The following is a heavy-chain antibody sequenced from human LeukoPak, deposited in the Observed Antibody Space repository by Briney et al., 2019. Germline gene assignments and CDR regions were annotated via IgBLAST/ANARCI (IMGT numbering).Heavy chain of an antibody. Sequence: ASVKVSCKASGGTFSSYAISWVRQAPGQGLEWMGGIIPIFGTANYAQKFQGRVTITADESTSTAYMELSSLRSEDTAVYYCARPIYCGGDCWYYFDYWGQGTLVTVSS. V-gene: IGHV1-69*13. CDR3: ARPIYCGGDCWYYFDY. J-gene: IGHJ4*02. CDR2: IIPIFGTA. CDR1: GGTFSSYA. D-gene: IGHD2-21*01.